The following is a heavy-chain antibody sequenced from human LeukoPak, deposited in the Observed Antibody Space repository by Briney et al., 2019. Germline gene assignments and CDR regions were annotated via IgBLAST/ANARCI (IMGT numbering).Heavy chain of an antibody. CDR1: GYTFTSYG. J-gene: IGHJ4*02. V-gene: IGHV1-18*01. CDR3: ARDRPGFGTIESPEY. Sequence: ASVKVSCKASGYTFTSYGISWVRQAPGQGLEWMGWISANNGYTKYTQKLQGRVSMTTDTSTRTAYMELRSLRSDDTAVNYCARDRPGFGTIESPEYWGQGTLVTVSS. CDR2: ISANNGYT. D-gene: IGHD1-1*01.